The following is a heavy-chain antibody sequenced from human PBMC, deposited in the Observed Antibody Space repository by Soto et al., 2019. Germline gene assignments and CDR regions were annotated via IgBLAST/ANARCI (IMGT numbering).Heavy chain of an antibody. Sequence: EVQLLESGGGLVQPGGSLRLSCAASGFTFSSYAMSWVRQAPGKGLEWVSAISGSGGSTYYADSVKGRFTISRDNSKNTLYLQMNSLRAEDTAVYYCAKGIALRKKLEYYFDYWGQGTLVTVSS. J-gene: IGHJ4*02. CDR3: AKGIALRKKLEYYFDY. D-gene: IGHD3-3*01. CDR2: ISGSGGST. CDR1: GFTFSSYA. V-gene: IGHV3-23*01.